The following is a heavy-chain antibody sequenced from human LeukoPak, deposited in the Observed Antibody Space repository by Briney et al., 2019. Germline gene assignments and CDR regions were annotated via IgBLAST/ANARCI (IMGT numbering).Heavy chain of an antibody. J-gene: IGHJ4*02. CDR1: GGSISSYY. Sequence: SETLSLTCAVSGGSISSYYWSWIRQPPGKGLEWIGYISYSGSTDYNPSLKSRVTISVDTSKNQFSLRLTSVTAADTAVYYCARGELYHDRPLDFWGQGTLVTVSS. CDR2: ISYSGST. CDR3: ARGELYHDRPLDF. D-gene: IGHD3-22*01. V-gene: IGHV4-59*01.